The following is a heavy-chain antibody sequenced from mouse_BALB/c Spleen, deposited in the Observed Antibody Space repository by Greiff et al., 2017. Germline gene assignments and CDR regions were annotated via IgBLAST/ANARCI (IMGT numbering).Heavy chain of an antibody. Sequence: VQLQQSGAELVRPGALVKLSCKASGFNITDYYMHWVKQRPEQGLEWIGWIDPENGNTIYDPKFQGKASITADTSSNTAYLQLSSLTSEDTAVYYCARGGDYSSFYYAMDYWGQGTSVTVSS. J-gene: IGHJ4*01. D-gene: IGHD1-1*01. V-gene: IGHV14-1*02. CDR1: GFNITDYY. CDR3: ARGGDYSSFYYAMDY. CDR2: IDPENGNT.